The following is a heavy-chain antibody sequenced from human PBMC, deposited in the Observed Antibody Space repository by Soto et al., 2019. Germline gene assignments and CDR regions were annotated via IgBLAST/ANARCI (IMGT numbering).Heavy chain of an antibody. J-gene: IGHJ3*02. CDR1: SGSISSSNW. CDR3: ETLTPGILGVVIIKGGFAFDI. V-gene: IGHV4-4*02. CDR2: IYHSGST. Sequence: QVQLQESGPGLVKPSGTLSLTCAVSSGSISSSNWWSWVRQPPGKGLEWIGEIYHSGSTNYNPSLKGRVNMSVDKSKNQFALELSSVNAAETAVYYCETLTPGILGVVIIKGGFAFDIWGQGTMVTVSS. D-gene: IGHD3-3*01.